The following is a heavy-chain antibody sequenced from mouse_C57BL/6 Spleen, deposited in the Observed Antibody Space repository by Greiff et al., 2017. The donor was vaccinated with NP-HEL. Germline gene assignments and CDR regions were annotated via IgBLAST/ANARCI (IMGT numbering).Heavy chain of an antibody. Sequence: DVKLVESGGGLVKPGGSLKLSCAASGFTFSSYAMSWVRQTPEKRLEWVATISDGGSYTYYQDNVKSRYTMSRDNAKTNLYLQMSHLKSEDTARYYCAREAFDYYGSSCPAWFAYWGQGTLVTVSA. CDR2: ISDGGSYT. CDR1: GFTFSSYA. CDR3: AREAFDYYGSSCPAWFAY. J-gene: IGHJ3*01. V-gene: IGHV5-4*01. D-gene: IGHD1-1*01.